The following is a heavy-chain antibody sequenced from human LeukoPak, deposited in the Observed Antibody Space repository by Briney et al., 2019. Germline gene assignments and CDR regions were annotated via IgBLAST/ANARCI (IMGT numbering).Heavy chain of an antibody. Sequence: PGGSLRLSCAASGFTFSSYGMSWVRQAPGKGLEWVSAISGSGGSTYYADSVKGRFTISRDNSKNTLYLQMNSLRAEDTALCYCARGRLHFDYWGQGTLVTVSS. CDR2: ISGSGGST. V-gene: IGHV3-23*01. D-gene: IGHD4-11*01. CDR1: GFTFSSYG. CDR3: ARGRLHFDY. J-gene: IGHJ4*02.